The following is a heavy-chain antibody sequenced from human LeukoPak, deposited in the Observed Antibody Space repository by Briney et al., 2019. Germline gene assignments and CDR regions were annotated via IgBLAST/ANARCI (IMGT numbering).Heavy chain of an antibody. Sequence: GASVKVSCKASVYTFTSYGISWVRQAPGQGLEWMGWISAYNGNTTYAQKLQGRVTITADESTSTAYMELSSLRSEDTAVYYCARVRYCSSTSCYGVGYYYYMDVWGKGTTVTVSS. CDR1: VYTFTSYG. V-gene: IGHV1-18*01. CDR3: ARVRYCSSTSCYGVGYYYYMDV. CDR2: ISAYNGNT. D-gene: IGHD2-2*01. J-gene: IGHJ6*03.